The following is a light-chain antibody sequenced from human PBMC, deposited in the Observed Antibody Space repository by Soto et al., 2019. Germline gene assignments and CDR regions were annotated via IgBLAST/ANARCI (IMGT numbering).Light chain of an antibody. J-gene: IGLJ3*02. CDR2: DVI. CDR1: SSDVGGYNY. CDR3: CSYAASYTFWV. V-gene: IGLV2-11*01. Sequence: QSALTQPRSVSGSPGQSVTISCTGTSSDVGGYNYVSWYQQHPGKAPKLMIYDVIKRPSGVPDRFSGSKSGNTASLTISGLQAEDEADYYCCSYAASYTFWVFGGGTKLTVL.